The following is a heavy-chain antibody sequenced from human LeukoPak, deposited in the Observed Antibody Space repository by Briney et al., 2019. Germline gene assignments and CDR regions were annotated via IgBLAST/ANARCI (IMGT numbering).Heavy chain of an antibody. CDR2: IIPIFGIA. V-gene: IGHV1-69*04. CDR1: GGTFSSYA. Sequence: GASVKVSCKASGGTFSSYAISWVRQAPGQGLEWMGRIIPIFGIANYAQKFQGRVTITADKSTSTAYMELSSLRSEDTAVYYCARASGYYDSSGNCFDYWGQGTLVTVSS. CDR3: ARASGYYDSSGNCFDY. D-gene: IGHD3-22*01. J-gene: IGHJ4*02.